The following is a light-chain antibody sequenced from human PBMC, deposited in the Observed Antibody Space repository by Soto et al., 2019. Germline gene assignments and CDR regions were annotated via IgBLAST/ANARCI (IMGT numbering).Light chain of an antibody. V-gene: IGKV3-15*01. CDR2: GAT. J-gene: IGKJ5*01. CDR3: QQYSNWPSIT. Sequence: EIVMTQSPATLSGSPGERATLSCRASQSIGINLAWYHQKPGQTPWLLIYGATSRATGVPARFSGSGSGTEFTLTIKSLQSEDFAVYYCQQYSNWPSITFGQGTRLEIK. CDR1: QSIGIN.